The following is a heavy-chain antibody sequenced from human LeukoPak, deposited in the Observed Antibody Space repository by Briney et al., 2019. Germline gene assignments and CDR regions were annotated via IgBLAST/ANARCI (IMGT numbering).Heavy chain of an antibody. CDR2: ISGSGGST. V-gene: IGHV3-23*01. D-gene: IGHD3-16*01. J-gene: IGHJ4*02. CDR1: GFIFSNYA. Sequence: PGGSLSLSCAASGFIFSNYAMSGVRQAPGKGLEGVSAISGSGGSTYYADCVKGRFTFSRDNSKNTVYRQMKSARADEKDVYYCAKTSALGLYYFDYWGQGTLVTVSS. CDR3: AKTSALGLYYFDY.